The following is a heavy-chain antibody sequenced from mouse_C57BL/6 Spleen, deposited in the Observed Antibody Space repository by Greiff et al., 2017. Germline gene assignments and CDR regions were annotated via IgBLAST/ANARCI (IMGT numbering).Heavy chain of an antibody. Sequence: VQLQQPGAELVKPGASVKLSCKASGYTFTSYWMQWVKQRPGQGLEWIGEIDPSDSYTNYNQKFKGKATLTVDTSSSTAYMQLSSLTSEDSAVYYCARSSYDGYPWFAYWGQGTLVTVSA. D-gene: IGHD2-3*01. CDR1: GYTFTSYW. V-gene: IGHV1-50*01. J-gene: IGHJ3*01. CDR3: ARSSYDGYPWFAY. CDR2: IDPSDSYT.